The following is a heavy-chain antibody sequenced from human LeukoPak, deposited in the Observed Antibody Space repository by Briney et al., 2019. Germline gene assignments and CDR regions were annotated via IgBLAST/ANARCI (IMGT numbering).Heavy chain of an antibody. V-gene: IGHV3-33*01. J-gene: IGHJ4*02. Sequence: GGSLRLSCAASGFIFSTYSLHWVRQSPGRGLEWVAVIWYDGSQKYYADSVKGRFTISRDDSKNTIYLQMDSLRAEDTAVYYCATSSPRNYFDHWGQGTLVTVSS. CDR1: GFIFSTYS. CDR2: IWYDGSQK. D-gene: IGHD1-14*01. CDR3: ATSSPRNYFDH.